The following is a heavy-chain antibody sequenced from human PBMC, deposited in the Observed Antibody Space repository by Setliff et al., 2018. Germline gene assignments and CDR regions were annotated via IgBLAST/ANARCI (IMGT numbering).Heavy chain of an antibody. V-gene: IGHV1-2*04. Sequence: ASVKVSCKASGYTFTGYYMHWVRQAPGQGLEWMGWINPNSGGTNYAQKFQGWVTMTRDTSISTAYTELSRLRSDDTAVYYCARSGWLREYYFDYWGQGTLVTVSS. J-gene: IGHJ4*02. D-gene: IGHD5-12*01. CDR3: ARSGWLREYYFDY. CDR1: GYTFTGYY. CDR2: INPNSGGT.